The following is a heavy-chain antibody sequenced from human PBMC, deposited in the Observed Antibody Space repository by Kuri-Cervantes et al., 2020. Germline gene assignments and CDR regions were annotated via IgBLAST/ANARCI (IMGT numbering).Heavy chain of an antibody. CDR3: AKDRAVAAYFDY. Sequence: GGSLRLSCAASGFTVSSNYMSWVRQAPGKGLEWVSYISSSSSTIYYADSVKGRFTISRDNAKNSLYLQMNSLRAEDTAVYYCAKDRAVAAYFDYWGQGTLVTVSS. CDR2: ISSSSSTI. CDR1: GFTVSSNY. D-gene: IGHD6-19*01. V-gene: IGHV3-48*01. J-gene: IGHJ4*02.